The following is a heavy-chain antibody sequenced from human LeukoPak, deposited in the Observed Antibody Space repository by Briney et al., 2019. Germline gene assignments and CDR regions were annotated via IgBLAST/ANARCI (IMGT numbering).Heavy chain of an antibody. CDR3: ARVYRSRWYGTYLDH. CDR2: IRNKANSYTT. J-gene: IGHJ4*02. D-gene: IGHD6-13*01. V-gene: IGHV3-72*01. Sequence: GGSLRLSCAASEFTFSDHYMDWVRQAPGKGLEWVGRIRNKANSYTTEYAASVKGRFTISRDDSKNSLYLQMNSLKTEDTAVYYCARVYRSRWYGTYLDHWGQGTLVTVSS. CDR1: EFTFSDHY.